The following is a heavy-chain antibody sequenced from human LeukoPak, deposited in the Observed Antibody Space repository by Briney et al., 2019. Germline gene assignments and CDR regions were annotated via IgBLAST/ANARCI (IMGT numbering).Heavy chain of an antibody. CDR2: IIPIFGTA. D-gene: IGHD2-2*01. V-gene: IGHV1-69*05. J-gene: IGHJ4*02. Sequence: GASVKVSCKASGGTFSSYAISWVRQAPGQGLEWMGGIIPIFGTANYAQKFQGRVTITTDESTSTAYMELSSLRSEDTAVYYCARGGYCSSASCYSAEYYFDYWGQGTLVTVSS. CDR3: ARGGYCSSASCYSAEYYFDY. CDR1: GGTFSSYA.